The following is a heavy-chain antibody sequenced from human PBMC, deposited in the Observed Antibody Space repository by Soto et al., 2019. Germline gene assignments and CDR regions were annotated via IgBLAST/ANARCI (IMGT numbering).Heavy chain of an antibody. CDR2: ISGSGGST. CDR1: GFTFSSYA. Sequence: EVQLLESGGGLVQPGGSLRLSCAASGFTFSSYAMSWVRQAPGKGLEWVSAISGSGGSTYYADSVKGRFTISRDKSKNTLYLQMNSLRAEDTAVYYCAKGDRNFDWLLDAFDIWGQGTMVTVSS. J-gene: IGHJ3*02. V-gene: IGHV3-23*01. CDR3: AKGDRNFDWLLDAFDI. D-gene: IGHD3-9*01.